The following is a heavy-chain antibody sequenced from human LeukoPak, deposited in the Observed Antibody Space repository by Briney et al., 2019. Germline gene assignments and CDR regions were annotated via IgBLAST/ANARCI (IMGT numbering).Heavy chain of an antibody. D-gene: IGHD7-27*01. V-gene: IGHV3-30-3*01. CDR2: ISPDGNVK. J-gene: IGHJ5*02. CDR1: GFTFSTSV. Sequence: GGSLRLSCGASGFTFSTSVLHWVRQAPGKGLEWVAVISPDGNVKYYADSVRGRFSISRDNTENTIYLQMKSLRPEDTALSYCAGTIRDPGATCGQATLATASS. CDR3: AGTIRDPGAT.